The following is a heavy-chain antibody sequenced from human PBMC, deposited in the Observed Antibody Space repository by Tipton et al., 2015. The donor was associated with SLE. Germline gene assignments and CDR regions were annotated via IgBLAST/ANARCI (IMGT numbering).Heavy chain of an antibody. V-gene: IGHV4-61*05. CDR3: ARVPGQFGGYSYGEARGAFDI. CDR1: GGSISSSSYY. Sequence: TLSLTCTVSGGSISSSSYYWGWIRQPPGKGLEWIGYIYYSGTTNYNPSLKSRVTISVDKSKNQFSLKLSSVTAADTAVYYCARVPGQFGGYSYGEARGAFDIWGQGTMVTVSS. D-gene: IGHD5-18*01. CDR2: IYYSGTT. J-gene: IGHJ3*02.